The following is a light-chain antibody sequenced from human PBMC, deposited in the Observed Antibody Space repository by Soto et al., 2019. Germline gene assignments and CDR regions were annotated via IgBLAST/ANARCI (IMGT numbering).Light chain of an antibody. CDR2: DAS. CDR3: QQRYNWPPIT. V-gene: IGKV3-11*01. J-gene: IGKJ5*01. CDR1: QSVTNH. Sequence: EIVLTQSPATLSLSLGERSTLXXRASQSVTNHLAWYQQKPGQTPRLLXYDASNRAAGVPARFSGSGSGADFTLTISSLEPEDSAVYYCQQRYNWPPITFGQGTRLEIK.